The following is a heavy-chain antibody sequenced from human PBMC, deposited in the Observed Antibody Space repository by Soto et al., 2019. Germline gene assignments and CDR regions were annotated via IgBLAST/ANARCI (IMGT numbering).Heavy chain of an antibody. CDR3: ARLDSGYDPYYFDY. Sequence: GGSLRLSCAASGFTFSSYGMHWVRQAPGKGLEWVAAIWYDGSNKYYADSVKGRFTISRDNSKNTLFLQMNSLRAEDTAVYYCARLDSGYDPYYFDYWGLGTLVTVSS. V-gene: IGHV3-33*03. CDR2: IWYDGSNK. J-gene: IGHJ4*02. CDR1: GFTFSSYG. D-gene: IGHD5-12*01.